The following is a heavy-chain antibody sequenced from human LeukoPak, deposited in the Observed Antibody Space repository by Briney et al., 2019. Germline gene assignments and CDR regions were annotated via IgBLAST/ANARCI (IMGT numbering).Heavy chain of an antibody. D-gene: IGHD5/OR15-5a*01. V-gene: IGHV3-53*01. CDR2: IYFGSNT. CDR1: GFPDSSNY. CDR3: ARGDGVYVY. J-gene: IGHJ4*02. Sequence: GDSVSLSYGASGFPDSSNYMTCVPEPRGQELVWVSDIYFGSNTYYADYVKGRITISRDNSKNTVYLQMNSLRVEDTAVYYCARGDGVYVYWGQGTLVTVSS.